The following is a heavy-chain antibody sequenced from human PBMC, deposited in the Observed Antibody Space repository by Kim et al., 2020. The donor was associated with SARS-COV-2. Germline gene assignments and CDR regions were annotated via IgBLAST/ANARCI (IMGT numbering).Heavy chain of an antibody. D-gene: IGHD6-19*01. Sequence: DSVKGRFTISRDNSKNTLYLQMNSLRAEDTAVYYCARASSGWYLGYYFDYWGQGTLVTVSS. CDR3: ARASSGWYLGYYFDY. J-gene: IGHJ4*02. V-gene: IGHV3-30*01.